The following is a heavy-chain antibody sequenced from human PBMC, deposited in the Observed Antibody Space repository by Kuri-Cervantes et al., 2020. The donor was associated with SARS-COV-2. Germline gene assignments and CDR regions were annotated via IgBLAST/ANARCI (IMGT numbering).Heavy chain of an antibody. J-gene: IGHJ3*02. CDR1: GYTFSDYY. CDR2: ITPFNGNT. CDR3: ARSGPGAISREDDAFDI. Sequence: SVKVSCKASGYTFSDYYMYWVRQAPGQALEWMGWITPFNGNTNYAQKFQGRVTITRDRSMNTAYMELSSLRSEDTAMYYCARSGPGAISREDDAFDIWGQGTMVTVSS. V-gene: IGHV1-45*02. D-gene: IGHD2-21*01.